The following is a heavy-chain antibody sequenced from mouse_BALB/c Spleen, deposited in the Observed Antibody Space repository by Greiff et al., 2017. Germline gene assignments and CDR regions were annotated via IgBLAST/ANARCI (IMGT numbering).Heavy chain of an antibody. Sequence: VQLQQSGAELVRPGVSVKISCKGSGYTFTDYAMHWVKQSHAKSLEWIGVISTYYGDASYNQKFKGKATMTVDKSSSTAYMELARLTSEDSAIYYCARLGGNSYYFDYWGQGTTLTVSS. CDR2: ISTYYGDA. D-gene: IGHD2-1*01. CDR1: GYTFTDYA. J-gene: IGHJ2*01. V-gene: IGHV1S137*01. CDR3: ARLGGNSYYFDY.